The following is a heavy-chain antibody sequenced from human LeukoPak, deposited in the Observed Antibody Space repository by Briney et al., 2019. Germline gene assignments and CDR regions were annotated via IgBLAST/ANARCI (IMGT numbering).Heavy chain of an antibody. CDR2: ISYDGSNK. CDR1: GFTFSSYA. CDR3: AKDQELLGLNYFDY. D-gene: IGHD1-26*01. V-gene: IGHV3-30-3*01. J-gene: IGHJ4*02. Sequence: GGSLRLSCAASGFTFSSYAMHWVRQAPGKGLEWVAVISYDGSNKYYADSVKGRFTISRDNSKNTLYLQMNSLRAEDTAVYYCAKDQELLGLNYFDYWGQGTLVTVSS.